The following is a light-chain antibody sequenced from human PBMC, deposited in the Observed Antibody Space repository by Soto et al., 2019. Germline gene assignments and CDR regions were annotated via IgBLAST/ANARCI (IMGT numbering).Light chain of an antibody. CDR1: QGISSY. Sequence: AIRMTQSPSSFSASTGDRVTITCRASQGISSYLAWYQQKPGKAPKLLIYAASTLQSGVPSRFXXXXXXXXXXXXXXXXXXXDFAXYYXQQYYSYPHTFGQGTKVEIK. V-gene: IGKV1-8*01. CDR2: AAS. J-gene: IGKJ1*01. CDR3: QQYYSYPHT.